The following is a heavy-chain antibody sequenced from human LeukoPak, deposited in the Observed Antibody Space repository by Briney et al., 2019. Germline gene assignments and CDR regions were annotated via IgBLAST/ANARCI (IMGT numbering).Heavy chain of an antibody. D-gene: IGHD2-2*01. CDR3: ARGMTVSSITPYAY. CDR2: ISFSSYYI. CDR1: GFIFSRFG. J-gene: IGHJ4*02. Sequence: PGGSLRLSCVVSGFIFSRFGMNWVRQAPGKGLEWVSSISFSSYYILYADSLKGRFIISRDNIKNLLYLQMNSLRAEHTAMYYFARGMTVSSITPYAYWGQGTLVTVSS. V-gene: IGHV3-21*01.